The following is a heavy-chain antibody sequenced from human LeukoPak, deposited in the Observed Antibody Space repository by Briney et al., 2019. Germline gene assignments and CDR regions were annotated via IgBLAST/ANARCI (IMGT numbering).Heavy chain of an antibody. D-gene: IGHD1-26*01. J-gene: IGHJ4*02. CDR3: ASRYSGSYWVLIGFDY. CDR2: IKQDGSEK. V-gene: IGHV3-7*01. Sequence: GGSLRLSCAASGFTFSSYWMSWVRQAPGKGLEWVANIKQDGSEKYYVDSVKGRFTISRDNAKNSLYLQMNSLRAEDTAVYYCASRYSGSYWVLIGFDYWGQGTLVTVSS. CDR1: GFTFSSYW.